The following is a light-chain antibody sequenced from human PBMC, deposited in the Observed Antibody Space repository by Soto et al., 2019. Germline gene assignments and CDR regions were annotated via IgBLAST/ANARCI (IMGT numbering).Light chain of an antibody. Sequence: EIVMTQSPGTLSLSPGDTATLSCRASQSLGSDLAWYQQKPGQAPTLLISGASSRATGIPDRFSGSGSATDFTLTISRLEPEDFALYYCQHYGRSPITFGQGTRLEI. CDR1: QSLGSD. CDR2: GAS. CDR3: QHYGRSPIT. V-gene: IGKV3-20*01. J-gene: IGKJ5*01.